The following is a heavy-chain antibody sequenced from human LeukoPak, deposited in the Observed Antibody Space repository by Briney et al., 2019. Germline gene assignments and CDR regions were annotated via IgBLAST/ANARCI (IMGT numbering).Heavy chain of an antibody. Sequence: GGALRLSCGAPGFTFSSYENNLGRPAPGKGVEGGSYIYRSCSTIYYADSVKGRFTISRDNAKNSLYLQMNSLRAEDTAVYYCARGPPGLRYFDRMSGSGDAFDIWGQGTMVTVSS. V-gene: IGHV3-48*03. J-gene: IGHJ3*02. CDR2: IYRSCSTI. D-gene: IGHD3-9*01. CDR1: GFTFSSYE. CDR3: ARGPPGLRYFDRMSGSGDAFDI.